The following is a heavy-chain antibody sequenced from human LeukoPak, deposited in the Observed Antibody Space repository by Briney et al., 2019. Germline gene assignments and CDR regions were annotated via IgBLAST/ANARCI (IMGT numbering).Heavy chain of an antibody. CDR3: ARIGYSSSSFDY. Sequence: GGSLRLSCVASGFIFNHYWMSWVRQPPGKGLEWVANIKQDGSVKYYVDSLKGRFTISRDNARNSVYLQMNSLRAEDTAVYYCARIGYSSSSFDYWGQGTLVTVSS. CDR1: GFIFNHYW. D-gene: IGHD6-6*01. J-gene: IGHJ4*02. V-gene: IGHV3-7*01. CDR2: IKQDGSVK.